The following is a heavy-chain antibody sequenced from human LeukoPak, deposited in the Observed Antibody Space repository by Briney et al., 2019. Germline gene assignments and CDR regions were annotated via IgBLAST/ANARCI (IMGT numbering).Heavy chain of an antibody. CDR3: ARSSGGYSGYDYVPGYYYYGMDV. CDR2: IYYSGST. V-gene: IGHV4-31*03. CDR1: GGSITSGDYY. D-gene: IGHD5-12*01. Sequence: SQTLSLTCTVSGGSITSGDYYWSWIRQHPGKGLEWIGYIYYSGSTYYNPSLKSRVTLSVDTSKNQFSLKLSSVTAADTAVYYCARSSGGYSGYDYVPGYYYYGMDVWGQGTTVTVSS. J-gene: IGHJ6*02.